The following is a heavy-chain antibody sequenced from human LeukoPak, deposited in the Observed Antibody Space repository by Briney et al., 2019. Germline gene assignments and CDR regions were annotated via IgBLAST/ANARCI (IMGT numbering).Heavy chain of an antibody. Sequence: GGSLRLSCAASGLTFSSYSMNWVRQAPGKGLEWVSSISSSSSYIYYADSVKGRFTISRDNAKNSLYLQMNSLRAEDTAVYYCARQYSSSSPFDYWGQGTLVTVSS. J-gene: IGHJ4*02. CDR3: ARQYSSSSPFDY. D-gene: IGHD6-6*01. CDR2: ISSSSSYI. V-gene: IGHV3-21*01. CDR1: GLTFSSYS.